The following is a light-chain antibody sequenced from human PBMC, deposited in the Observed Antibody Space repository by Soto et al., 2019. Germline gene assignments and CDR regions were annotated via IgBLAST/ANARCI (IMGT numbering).Light chain of an antibody. CDR1: SGSFASNY. CDR3: QSYDSSNQGV. CDR2: EDN. V-gene: IGLV6-57*02. Sequence: NFMLTQPHSVSESPGKTVTISCTGSSGSFASNYVQWYQQRPSSAPTTVIYEDNQRPSGVPDRFSGSIDSSSNSASLTISGLKTEDEADYYCQSYDSSNQGVFGGGTKLTVL. J-gene: IGLJ3*02.